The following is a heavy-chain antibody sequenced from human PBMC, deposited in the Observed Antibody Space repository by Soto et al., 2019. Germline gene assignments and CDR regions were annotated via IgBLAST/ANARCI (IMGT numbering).Heavy chain of an antibody. D-gene: IGHD3-3*01. Sequence: SETLSLTCSVSGASINSANWWVWVRQPPGKGLEWIGEIYHIGSTTYNPSLKSRATISVDKSKNQFSLIVTSVTAADTAVYYCAKRYDFWSGRWYGLGVWGQGTTVTVSS. CDR2: IYHIGST. CDR3: AKRYDFWSGRWYGLGV. CDR1: GASINSANW. V-gene: IGHV4-4*02. J-gene: IGHJ6*02.